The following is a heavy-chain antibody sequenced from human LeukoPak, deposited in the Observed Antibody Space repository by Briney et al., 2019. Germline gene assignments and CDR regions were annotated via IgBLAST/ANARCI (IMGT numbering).Heavy chain of an antibody. CDR1: GFTFSSYW. V-gene: IGHV3-7*01. D-gene: IGHD2-15*01. CDR2: MKEDGSEK. CDR3: AREHVGVVVVVAAWFDP. Sequence: PGGSLRLSCAASGFTFSSYWMSWVRQAPGKGLEWVANMKEDGSEKYYVDSVKGRFTISRDNAKNSLYLQMNSLRAEDTAVYYCAREHVGVVVVVAAWFDPWGQGTLVTVSS. J-gene: IGHJ5*02.